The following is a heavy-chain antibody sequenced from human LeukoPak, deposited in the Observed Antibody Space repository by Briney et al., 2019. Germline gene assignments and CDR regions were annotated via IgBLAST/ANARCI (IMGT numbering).Heavy chain of an antibody. CDR2: IKQDGSEE. J-gene: IGHJ4*02. V-gene: IGHV3-7*01. CDR3: ARDGSGYYY. Sequence: GGSLRLSCSASGFTFGDYGMSWVRQAPGKGLEWVANIKQDGSEEYYLDSVKGRFTISRDNAKNSLYLQMNSLRAEDTAVYYCARDGSGYYYWGQGTLVTVSS. D-gene: IGHD3-3*01. CDR1: GFTFGDYG.